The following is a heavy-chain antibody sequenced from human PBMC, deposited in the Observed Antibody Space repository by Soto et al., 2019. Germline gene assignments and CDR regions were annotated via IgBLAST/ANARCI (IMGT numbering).Heavy chain of an antibody. J-gene: IGHJ6*02. Sequence: SVKVSCKASGGTFSDYAISWVRQAPGQGLEWMGRIIPIFGTANYAQKFQGRVTIAADESTSTAYMELSSLRFEDTAVYYCAREGRTRGYTYVSSPYYYYYGLDVWGQGTAVTVSS. CDR3: AREGRTRGYTYVSSPYYYYYGLDV. CDR1: GGTFSDYA. V-gene: IGHV1-69*13. D-gene: IGHD5-18*01. CDR2: IIPIFGTA.